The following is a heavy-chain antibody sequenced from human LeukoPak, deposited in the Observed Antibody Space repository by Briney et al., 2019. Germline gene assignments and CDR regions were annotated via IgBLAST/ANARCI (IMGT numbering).Heavy chain of an antibody. CDR1: GFTFSSYA. CDR3: AKSRCSITGCFMVGY. CDR2: IRGDDDTT. V-gene: IGHV3-23*01. Sequence: QSGGSLRLSCAASGFTFSSYAMSWVRQAPGKGLEWVSSIRGDDDTTYYADSVKGRFTISRDNSKNMLYLQMNSLRAEDTALYYCAKSRCSITGCFMVGYWGQGTLVTVSS. J-gene: IGHJ4*01. D-gene: IGHD2-2*01.